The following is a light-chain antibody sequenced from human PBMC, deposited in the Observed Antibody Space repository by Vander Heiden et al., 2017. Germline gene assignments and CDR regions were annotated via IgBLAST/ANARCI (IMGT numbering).Light chain of an antibody. V-gene: IGLV5-45*03. CDR1: SSINVRTYR. CDR3: MIWHSSAWV. CDR2: YKSDSDK. J-gene: IGLJ3*02. Sequence: HAVLPQPSSLSASPGASASLPCTMRSSINVRTYRIYWYQQKPGSPPQYVLRYKSDSDKQQGSGVPGRFSGSKDASANAGILLISGLQSEDEADYYCMIWHSSAWVFGGGTKLTVL.